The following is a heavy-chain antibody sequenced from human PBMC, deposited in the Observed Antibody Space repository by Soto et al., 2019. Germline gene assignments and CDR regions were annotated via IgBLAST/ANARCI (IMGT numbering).Heavy chain of an antibody. CDR1: GFIFSSYG. CDR2: ISSDGREE. V-gene: IGHV3-30*18. CDR3: AKRLGNDVFDV. J-gene: IGHJ3*01. D-gene: IGHD7-27*01. Sequence: QVRLVESGGGEVQPGGSLRLSCTASGFIFSSYGMHWVRQAPGKGPVWVAFISSDGREEYYTDSVKGRFSISRDASKNKLYLQMNSLGVEDTAVYYCAKRLGNDVFDVWGQGTMVTVSS.